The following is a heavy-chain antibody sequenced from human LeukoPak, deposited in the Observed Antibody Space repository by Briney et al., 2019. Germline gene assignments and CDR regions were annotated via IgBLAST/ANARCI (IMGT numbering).Heavy chain of an antibody. CDR2: ISSSSSYT. J-gene: IGHJ4*02. D-gene: IGHD6-19*01. CDR1: GFTFSDYY. Sequence: PGGSLRLSCAASGFTFSDYYMSWIRQAPGKGLEWVSYISSSSSYTNYADSVKGRFTISRDNAKNSLYLQMNSLRAEDTAVYYCARDPHLYSSGRFDYWGQGTLVTVSS. V-gene: IGHV3-11*06. CDR3: ARDPHLYSSGRFDY.